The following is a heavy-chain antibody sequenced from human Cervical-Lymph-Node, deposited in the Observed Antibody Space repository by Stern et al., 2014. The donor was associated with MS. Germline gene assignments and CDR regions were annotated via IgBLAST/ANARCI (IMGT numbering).Heavy chain of an antibody. CDR1: GYTFTSYD. D-gene: IGHD3-10*01. Sequence: QVQLVQSGAEVKKPGASVKVSCKTSGYTFTSYDINWVRQAPGQGLEWMGWMNTNSGDTGFAQEFQGRVTMTGDTSISTAYMELTNLRSEDTAVYYCARGKQSRGIIITWGYWGQGTLVTVSS. V-gene: IGHV1-8*01. CDR3: ARGKQSRGIIITWGY. J-gene: IGHJ4*02. CDR2: MNTNSGDT.